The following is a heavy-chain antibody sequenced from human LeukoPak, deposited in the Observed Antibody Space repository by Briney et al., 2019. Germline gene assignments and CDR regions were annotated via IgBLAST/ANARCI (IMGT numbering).Heavy chain of an antibody. J-gene: IGHJ4*02. CDR2: ISSSGTTI. CDR1: GFTFSSYE. Sequence: GGSLRLSCAASGFTFSSYEMNWVRQAPGKGLERISYISSSGTTIYYADSVKGRFTISRDNAKKTLYLQMNSLRAEDTAVYYCARPLDYGDYGPLDYWGKGTLGIVSS. V-gene: IGHV3-48*03. CDR3: ARPLDYGDYGPLDY. D-gene: IGHD4-17*01.